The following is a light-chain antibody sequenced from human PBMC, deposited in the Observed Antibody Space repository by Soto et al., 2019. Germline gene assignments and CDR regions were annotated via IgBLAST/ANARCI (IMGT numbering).Light chain of an antibody. J-gene: IGKJ4*01. CDR2: GAS. CDR3: QQYGSSPLT. V-gene: IGKV3-20*01. CDR1: ESVSDKY. Sequence: EIVLTQSPGTLYLSPGERATLSCRASESVSDKYLAWYQQRSGQAPRLGIYGASSRASAVPDRFSGSGSGADFNLTISRLEPEDCAVYYCQQYGSSPLTFGGGTKVEIQ.